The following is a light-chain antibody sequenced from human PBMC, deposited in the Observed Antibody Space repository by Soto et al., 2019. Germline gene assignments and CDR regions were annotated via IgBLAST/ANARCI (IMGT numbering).Light chain of an antibody. J-gene: IGLJ2*01. CDR1: SSDVGGYNY. CDR3: SSFAGGGNPVL. Sequence: HSALTQPPSASGSLGQSVTISCTGTSSDVGGYNYVSWHQQHPGKAPKVMIYEVTKRPPGVPDRFSGSKSGNTASLTVSGLQAEDEADYYCSSFAGGGNPVLLGGGTTVTVL. V-gene: IGLV2-8*01. CDR2: EVT.